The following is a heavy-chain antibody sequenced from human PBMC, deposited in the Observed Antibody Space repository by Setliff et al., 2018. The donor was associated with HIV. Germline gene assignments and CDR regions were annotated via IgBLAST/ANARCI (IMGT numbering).Heavy chain of an antibody. Sequence: PSETLSLTCTVSGDSISSDFYWGWIRQPPGKGLEWIGSIYHSGNTYYMPSLQSRVTISADTSKNQFSLKLSSVTAADTAVYYCARVGWDYYDSSGVGEFDYWGQGTLVTVSS. D-gene: IGHD3-22*01. CDR3: ARVGWDYYDSSGVGEFDY. CDR1: GDSISSDFY. V-gene: IGHV4-38-2*02. CDR2: IYHSGNT. J-gene: IGHJ4*02.